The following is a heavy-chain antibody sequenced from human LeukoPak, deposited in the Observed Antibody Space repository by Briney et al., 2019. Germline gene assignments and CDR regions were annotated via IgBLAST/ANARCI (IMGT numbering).Heavy chain of an antibody. J-gene: IGHJ4*02. CDR2: IYYSGST. V-gene: IGHV4-39*01. D-gene: IGHD5-18*01. CDR1: GGSISTGSYF. Sequence: SETLSLTCTVSGGSISTGSYFWGWIRQPPGKGLEWIGSIYYSGSTYYSPSLKSRVTISVDTSRNQFSLELRTVAAADTAVYYCARQGYSSGYYFDSWGQGTLVTVSS. CDR3: ARQGYSSGYYFDS.